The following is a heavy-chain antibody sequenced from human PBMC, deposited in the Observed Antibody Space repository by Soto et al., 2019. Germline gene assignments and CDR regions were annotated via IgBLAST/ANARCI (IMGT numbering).Heavy chain of an antibody. CDR1: GFTFSSYA. V-gene: IGHV3-23*01. CDR2: ITGDGGDT. Sequence: GSLRLSCVASGFTFSSYAMSWVRQAPGKGLEWVSAITGDGGDTFHADSVRGRLTISRDNSRNTLYLQMDSLRAEDTALYYCAKGSATSRPYYFGYWGQGSLVTVSS. CDR3: AKGSATSRPYYFGY. J-gene: IGHJ4*02.